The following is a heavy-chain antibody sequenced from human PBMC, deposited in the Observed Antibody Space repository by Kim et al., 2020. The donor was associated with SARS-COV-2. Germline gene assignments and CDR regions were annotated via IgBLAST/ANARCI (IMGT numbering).Heavy chain of an antibody. V-gene: IGHV3-23*01. CDR2: ISGSGGST. D-gene: IGHD4-17*01. CDR1: GFTFSSYA. J-gene: IGHJ4*02. CDR3: AKDSEMTTVTTKDY. Sequence: GGSLRLSCAASGFTFSSYAMSWVRQAPGKGLEWVSAISGSGGSTYYADSVKGRFTISRDNSKNTLYLQMNSLRAEDTAVYYCAKDSEMTTVTTKDYWGQGTLVTVSS.